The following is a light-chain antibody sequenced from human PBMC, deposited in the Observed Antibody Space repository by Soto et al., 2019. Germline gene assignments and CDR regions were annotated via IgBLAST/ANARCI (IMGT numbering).Light chain of an antibody. Sequence: QSVLTQPRSVSGSPGQSVTISCTGTSSDVGGYNYVSWYQQHPGKAPKLVIFDVSKRPSGVPDRFSGSKSDNTASLTISGLQAEDEADYYCCSYAGNYTYVFGTGTKV. CDR1: SSDVGGYNY. J-gene: IGLJ1*01. CDR3: CSYAGNYTYV. V-gene: IGLV2-11*01. CDR2: DVS.